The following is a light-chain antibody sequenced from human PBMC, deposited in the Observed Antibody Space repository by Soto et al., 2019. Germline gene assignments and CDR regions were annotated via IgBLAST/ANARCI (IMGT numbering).Light chain of an antibody. CDR1: QTVSRY. Sequence: DIQLTQSPSSLSASVGDTVTIACRASQTVSRYLNWYQQKSGTAPKLLIYVASSLQGGVPSRFSGSGSGTDFTLTIGSLQPDDFATYYCQQSYSTPITFGQGTRLEIK. J-gene: IGKJ5*01. CDR3: QQSYSTPIT. V-gene: IGKV1-39*01. CDR2: VAS.